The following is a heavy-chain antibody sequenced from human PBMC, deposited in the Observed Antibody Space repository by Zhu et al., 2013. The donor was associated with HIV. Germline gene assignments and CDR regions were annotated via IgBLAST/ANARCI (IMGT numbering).Heavy chain of an antibody. Sequence: QVQLQESGPGLVKPSGTLSLTCAVSGGSISSSNWWSWVRQPPGKGLEWIGEIYHSGSTNYNPSLKSRVTISVDKSKNQFSLKLSSVTAADTAVYYCARDQRPRIQLWPPYYYGMDVWGQGTTVTVSS. CDR1: GGSISSSNW. V-gene: IGHV4-4*02. CDR3: ARDQRPRIQLWPPYYYGMDV. D-gene: IGHD5-18*01. CDR2: IYHSGST. J-gene: IGHJ6*02.